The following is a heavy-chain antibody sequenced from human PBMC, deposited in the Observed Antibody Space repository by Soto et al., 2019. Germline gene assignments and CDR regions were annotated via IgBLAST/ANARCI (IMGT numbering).Heavy chain of an antibody. CDR1: GFTFSSYG. CDR2: ISYDGSNK. CDR3: AKDVRAVAGYFDY. J-gene: IGHJ4*02. Sequence: QVQLVESGGGVVQPGRSLRLSCAASGFTFSSYGMHWVRQAPGKGLEWVAVISYDGSNKYYADSVKGRFTISRDNSKNPLYLQMNSLRAEDTAVYYCAKDVRAVAGYFDYWGQGTLVTVSS. D-gene: IGHD6-19*01. V-gene: IGHV3-30*18.